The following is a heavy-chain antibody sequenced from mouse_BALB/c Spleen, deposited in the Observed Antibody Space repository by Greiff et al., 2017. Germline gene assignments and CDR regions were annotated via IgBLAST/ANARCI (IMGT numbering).Heavy chain of an antibody. CDR2: ISDGGSYT. CDR3: ARGGYLDYDGYAWFAY. J-gene: IGHJ3*01. Sequence: EVKLVESGGGLVKPGGSLKLSCAASGFTFSDYYMYWVRQTPEKRLEWVATISDGGSYTYYPDSVKGRFTISRDNAKNNLYLQMSSLKSEDTAMYYCARGGYLDYDGYAWFAYWGQGTLVTVSA. D-gene: IGHD2-3*01. V-gene: IGHV5-4*02. CDR1: GFTFSDYY.